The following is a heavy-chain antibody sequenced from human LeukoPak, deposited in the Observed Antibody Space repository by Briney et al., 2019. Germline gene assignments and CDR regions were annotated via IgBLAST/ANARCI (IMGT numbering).Heavy chain of an antibody. D-gene: IGHD3-22*01. CDR1: GGSISSYY. CDR2: IYTSGST. Sequence: SKTLSLTCTVSGGSISSYYWSWIRQPAGKGLEWIGRIYTSGSTNYNPSLKSRVTMSVDTSKNQFSLKLSSVTAADTAVYYCARDRMYYYDSSGYPFDYWGQGTLVTVSS. CDR3: ARDRMYYYDSSGYPFDY. J-gene: IGHJ4*02. V-gene: IGHV4-4*07.